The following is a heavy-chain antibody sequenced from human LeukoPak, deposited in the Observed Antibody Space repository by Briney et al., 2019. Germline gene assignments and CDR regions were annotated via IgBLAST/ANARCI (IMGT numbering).Heavy chain of an antibody. Sequence: SETLSLTCTVSGGSISSYYWSWIRQPAGKGLEWIGRIYTSGSTNYNPSLKSRVTMSVDTSKNQFSLKLSSVTAADTAVYYCARDSEDYCYYGMDVWGQGTTVTVSS. CDR1: GGSISSYY. V-gene: IGHV4-4*07. CDR3: ARDSEDYCYYGMDV. J-gene: IGHJ6*02. CDR2: IYTSGST.